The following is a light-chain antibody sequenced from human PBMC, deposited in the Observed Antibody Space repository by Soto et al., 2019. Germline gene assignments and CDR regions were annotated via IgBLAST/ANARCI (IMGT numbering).Light chain of an antibody. V-gene: IGKV3-11*01. CDR3: QQRTNWPPRFT. CDR1: QSVRSF. J-gene: IGKJ3*01. Sequence: EILLTQSPAPLSFSPGGRVHPSCRARQSVRSFLAWYQQKPGQAPRLLIYDASNRATGIPARFSGSGSGTDFTLTISRLEPEDFAVYYCQQRTNWPPRFTFGPGTKVDI. CDR2: DAS.